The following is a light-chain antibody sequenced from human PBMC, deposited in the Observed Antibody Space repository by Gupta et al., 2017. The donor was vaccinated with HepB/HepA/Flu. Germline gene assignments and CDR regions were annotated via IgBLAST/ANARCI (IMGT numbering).Light chain of an antibody. CDR1: QSVSSSY. CDR2: GAS. J-gene: IGKJ1*01. CDR3: QQYGSAPRT. V-gene: IGKV3-20*01. Sequence: ELVLPHSPGTLSLSPGERATLSCRASQSVSSSYLAWYQQKPGQAPRLLIYGASSRATGIPDRLSGSGSGTDFTLTISRLEPEDFAVYYCQQYGSAPRTFGQGTKVEIK.